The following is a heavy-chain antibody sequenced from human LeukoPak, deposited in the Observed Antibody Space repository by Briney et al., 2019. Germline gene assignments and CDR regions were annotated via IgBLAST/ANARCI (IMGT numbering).Heavy chain of an antibody. Sequence: GGSLRLSCAASGFTFDDYAMHWVRHAPGKGLEWVSGISWNSGSIGYADSVKGRFTISRDNAKNSLYLQMNSLRAEDTALYYCAKMPTPIYYDSSGSGDYFDYWGQGTLVTVSS. D-gene: IGHD3-22*01. V-gene: IGHV3-9*01. J-gene: IGHJ4*02. CDR1: GFTFDDYA. CDR2: ISWNSGSI. CDR3: AKMPTPIYYDSSGSGDYFDY.